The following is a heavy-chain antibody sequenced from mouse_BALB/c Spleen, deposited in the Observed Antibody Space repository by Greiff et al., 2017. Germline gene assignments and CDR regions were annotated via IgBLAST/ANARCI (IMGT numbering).Heavy chain of an antibody. CDR2: IYPGDGDT. J-gene: IGHJ3*01. D-gene: IGHD2-13*01. CDR1: GYAFTSSG. CDR3: ARDGDGDRFAY. Sequence: VKLLESGPELVKPGASVTISCKASGYAFTSSGMNWVKQRPGQGLEWIGRIYPGDGDTNYNGKFKGKATLTADKSSSTAYMQLSSLTSVDSAVYVGARDGDGDRFAYWGQGTLVTVSA. V-gene: IGHV1-82*01.